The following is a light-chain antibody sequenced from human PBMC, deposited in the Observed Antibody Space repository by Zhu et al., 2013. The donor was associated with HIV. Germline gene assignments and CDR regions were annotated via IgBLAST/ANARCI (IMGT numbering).Light chain of an antibody. Sequence: EIVLTQSPGTLSLSPGERATLSCTVSQSISSSYLGWYQQKRGQAPRLLMYGASSRATGIPARFSGSGSGTDFTLTISSLEPEDFAVYYCQQRSNWLTFGGGTNVEIK. J-gene: IGKJ4*01. CDR3: QQRSNWLT. CDR2: GAS. V-gene: IGKV3D-20*02. CDR1: QSISSSY.